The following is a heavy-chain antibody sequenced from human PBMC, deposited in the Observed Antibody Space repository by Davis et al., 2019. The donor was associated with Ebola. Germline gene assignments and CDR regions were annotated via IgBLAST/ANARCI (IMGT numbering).Heavy chain of an antibody. Sequence: GESLKISCAASGFTFSDYYMSWIRQAPGKGLEWVSYISSRSSYTNHADSVKGRFTISRDNAKNSLYLQMNSLRAEDTAVYYCARYEMGVCSSTTCYSLDYWGQGTLVTVSS. V-gene: IGHV3-11*06. CDR1: GFTFSDYY. CDR3: ARYEMGVCSSTTCYSLDY. J-gene: IGHJ4*02. CDR2: ISSRSSYT. D-gene: IGHD2-2*01.